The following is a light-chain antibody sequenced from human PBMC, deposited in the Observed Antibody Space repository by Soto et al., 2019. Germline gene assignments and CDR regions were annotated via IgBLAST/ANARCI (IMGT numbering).Light chain of an antibody. CDR3: QQYYSTPRP. CDR2: WAS. J-gene: IGKJ1*01. CDR1: QSVLSSSNNKNY. V-gene: IGKV4-1*01. Sequence: DIVMTQSPDSLAVSLGERATINCKSSQSVLSSSNNKNYLAWYQQKPGQPPKLLIYWASTRESGLPDRLSGSGSGTDFTLTISSLQAEDVAVYYCQQYYSTPRPFGQGTKVEIK.